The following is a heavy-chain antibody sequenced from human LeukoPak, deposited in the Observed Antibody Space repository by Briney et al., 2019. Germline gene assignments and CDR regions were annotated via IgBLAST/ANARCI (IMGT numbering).Heavy chain of an antibody. V-gene: IGHV4-59*08. J-gene: IGHJ4*02. D-gene: IGHD5-24*01. CDR1: GGSMSSYY. Sequence: SETLSLTCTVSGGSMSSYYWSWIRQPPGKGLEWIGYIYYSGSTKYNPSLKSRVTISVDTSKNQFSLKLSSVTAADTAVYYCARGARAGYNLEPFDYWGQGTLVTVSS. CDR3: ARGARAGYNLEPFDY. CDR2: IYYSGST.